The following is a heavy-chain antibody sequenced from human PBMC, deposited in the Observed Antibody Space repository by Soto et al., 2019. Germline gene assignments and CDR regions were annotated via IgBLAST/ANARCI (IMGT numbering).Heavy chain of an antibody. CDR1: EFTFSSYS. V-gene: IGHV3-21*01. J-gene: IGHJ6*02. D-gene: IGHD3-10*01. CDR3: ARMMVRGVIITADYYYYYGMDV. Sequence: PGGSLRLSCAASEFTFSSYSMNWVRPAPGKGLEWVSSISSSSSYIYYADSVKGRFTISRDNAKNSLYLQMNSLRAEDTAVYYCARMMVRGVIITADYYYYYGMDVWGQGTTVTVFS. CDR2: ISSSSSYI.